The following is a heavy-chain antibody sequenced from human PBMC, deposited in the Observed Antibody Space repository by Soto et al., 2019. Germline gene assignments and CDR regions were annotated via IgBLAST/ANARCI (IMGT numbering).Heavy chain of an antibody. CDR1: GDSISSGSAY. D-gene: IGHD6-13*01. Sequence: PSETLSLTCTVSGDSISSGSAYWGWVRQPPGKGLEWIGSFYYSGNTHYNPSLKRRATISVDTSKNQFSLKLSSVTATARAGYYFSRHLVPTEPNYCGQRPLVTVSS. CDR2: FYYSGNT. CDR3: SRHLVPTEPNY. V-gene: IGHV4-39*01. J-gene: IGHJ4*02.